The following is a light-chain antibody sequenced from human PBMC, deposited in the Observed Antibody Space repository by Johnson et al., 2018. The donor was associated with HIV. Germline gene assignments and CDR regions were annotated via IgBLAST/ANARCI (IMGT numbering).Light chain of an antibody. V-gene: IGLV1-51*01. CDR2: DNN. J-gene: IGLJ1*01. CDR1: SSNIGNNY. Sequence: QSVLTQPPSVSAAPGQKVTISCSGSSSNIGNNYVSWYQQLPGTAPKLLIYDNNKRPSGIPDRFSGSKSGTSANLDITGLQTGDEADYYCATWDNSRKGVFGTGTPVPAL. CDR3: ATWDNSRKGV.